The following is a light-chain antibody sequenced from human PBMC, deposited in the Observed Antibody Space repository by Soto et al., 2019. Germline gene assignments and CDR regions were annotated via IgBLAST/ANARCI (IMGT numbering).Light chain of an antibody. V-gene: IGLV3-1*01. Sequence: SSELTQPPSVSVSPGQAASITCSGYNLGDKYVTWYQQKPGQSPILVIYKDSLRPSGITARFSGSNSGDTATLTISGTQALDEADYYCQAWDTSAGFFGGGTQLTVL. CDR3: QAWDTSAGF. J-gene: IGLJ2*01. CDR1: NLGDKY. CDR2: KDS.